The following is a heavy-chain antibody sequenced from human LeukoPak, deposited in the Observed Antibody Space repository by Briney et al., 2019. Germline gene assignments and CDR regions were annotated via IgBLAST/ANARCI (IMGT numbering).Heavy chain of an antibody. CDR2: ISSSGSTI. Sequence: PGGSLRLSCAASGFTFSDYYMSWIRQAPGKGLEWVSYISSSGSTIYYADSVKGRFTISRDNAKNSLYLQMNSLRAEDTAVYYCARDVDGYNVYYYYGMDVWSQGTTVTVSS. CDR3: ARDVDGYNVYYYYGMDV. J-gene: IGHJ6*02. V-gene: IGHV3-11*01. D-gene: IGHD5-24*01. CDR1: GFTFSDYY.